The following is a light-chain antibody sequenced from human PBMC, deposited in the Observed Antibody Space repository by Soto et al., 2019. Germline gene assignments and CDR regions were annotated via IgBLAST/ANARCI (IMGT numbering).Light chain of an antibody. J-gene: IGLJ2*01. V-gene: IGLV2-14*01. CDR3: SSYTTSSTPLV. Sequence: QSALTQPASVSGSPGQSITISCTGTSSDVGGYNYVSWYQQHPGKAPKLMIYDVSNRPSWVSNRFSGSKSGNTASLTISGGQADDEADYYCSSYTTSSTPLVFGRGTKLTVL. CDR2: DVS. CDR1: SSDVGGYNY.